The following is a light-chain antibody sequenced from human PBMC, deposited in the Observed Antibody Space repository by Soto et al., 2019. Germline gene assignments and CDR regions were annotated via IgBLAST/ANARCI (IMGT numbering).Light chain of an antibody. CDR1: QSVSNN. V-gene: IGKV3-15*01. CDR2: GAS. CDR3: QQYASWPFT. Sequence: EIVLTQSPATLSVFPGEKATLSCGASQSVSNNLAWYHQKPGQAPRPLIYGASTRATGVPARFSGSGSGTELTLTISSLQSEDSAIYYCQQYASWPFTFGPGTKVAIE. J-gene: IGKJ3*01.